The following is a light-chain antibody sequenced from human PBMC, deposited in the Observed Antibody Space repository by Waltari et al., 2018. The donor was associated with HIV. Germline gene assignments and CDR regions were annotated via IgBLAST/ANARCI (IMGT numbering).Light chain of an antibody. CDR1: SSNIGSSP. Sequence: QSVLTQPPSASGTPGQRVTISCSGSSSNIGSSPVNWYQQLPGTAPKLLMYINYQRPSGVPDRFSGSKSGTSVSLAISGLQSEDEADYFCAAWDDSLKGVVFGGGTKLTVL. CDR3: AAWDDSLKGVV. CDR2: INY. V-gene: IGLV1-44*01. J-gene: IGLJ2*01.